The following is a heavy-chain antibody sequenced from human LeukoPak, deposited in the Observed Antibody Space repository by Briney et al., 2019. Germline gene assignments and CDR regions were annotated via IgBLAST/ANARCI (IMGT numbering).Heavy chain of an antibody. Sequence: SQTLSLTCTVSGGSISSYYWSWVRQPPGKGLEWIGYIYYSGSTNYNPSLKSRVTISVDTSKNQFSLKLSSVTAADTAVYYCARATYYYDSSGYYYFDYWGQGTLVTVSS. CDR2: IYYSGST. D-gene: IGHD3-22*01. V-gene: IGHV4-59*01. CDR3: ARATYYYDSSGYYYFDY. J-gene: IGHJ4*02. CDR1: GGSISSYY.